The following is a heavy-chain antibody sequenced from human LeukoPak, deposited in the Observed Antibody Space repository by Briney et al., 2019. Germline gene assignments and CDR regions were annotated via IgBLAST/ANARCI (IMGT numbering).Heavy chain of an antibody. D-gene: IGHD6-19*01. CDR1: GFTFSSYG. J-gene: IGHJ4*02. Sequence: PGGSLRLSCPASGFTFSSYGMHWVRQAPGKGLEWVAFIRYDGSNKYYADSVKGRFTISRDNSKNTLYLQMNSLRAEDTAVYYCAKDRGGSGWYKGGFDYWGQGTLVTVSS. CDR2: IRYDGSNK. CDR3: AKDRGGSGWYKGGFDY. V-gene: IGHV3-30*02.